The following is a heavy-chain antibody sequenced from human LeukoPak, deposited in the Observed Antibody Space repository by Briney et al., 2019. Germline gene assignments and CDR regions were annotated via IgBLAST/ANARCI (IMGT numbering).Heavy chain of an antibody. Sequence: GGSLRLSCEGAGFNFSSNGMHWVRQAPGKGLEWVAVIWYDGSKKYYADSVKGRFTISRDNSKNTLGLQMDRLRAEDTAVYYCARMSGSHIDYWGQGTLVTVSS. D-gene: IGHD1-26*01. J-gene: IGHJ4*02. CDR1: GFNFSSNG. CDR3: ARMSGSHIDY. V-gene: IGHV3-33*01. CDR2: IWYDGSKK.